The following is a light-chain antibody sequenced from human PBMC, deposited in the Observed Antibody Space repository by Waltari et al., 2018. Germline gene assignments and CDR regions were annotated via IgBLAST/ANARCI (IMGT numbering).Light chain of an antibody. Sequence: EIVLTQSPGTLSLSPGERATLSCRARQSVSSSYLAWYQQKPGQAPRLLIYGASSRATGSPDRFSGSGSGTDFTLTISRLEPEEFAVYYCQQYGSSPPYSFGQGTKLEIK. J-gene: IGKJ2*03. CDR1: QSVSSSY. V-gene: IGKV3-20*01. CDR2: GAS. CDR3: QQYGSSPPYS.